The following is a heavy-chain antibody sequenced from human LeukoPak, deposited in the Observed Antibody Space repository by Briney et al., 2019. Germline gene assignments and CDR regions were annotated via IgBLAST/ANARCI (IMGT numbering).Heavy chain of an antibody. CDR3: AKNRGHCVDGVCHNYYYMDV. CDR1: GFTFSSFA. CDR2: VSGSAGRT. V-gene: IGHV3-23*01. J-gene: IGHJ6*03. Sequence: GGSLRLSCAASGFTFSSFAMTWVRQAPGKGLEWVSPVSGSAGRTDYADPVKGRFAISRDNLKNTLYLQMNGLRAEDTAVYYCAKNRGHCVDGVCHNYYYMDVWGRGATVSDCS. D-gene: IGHD2-8*02.